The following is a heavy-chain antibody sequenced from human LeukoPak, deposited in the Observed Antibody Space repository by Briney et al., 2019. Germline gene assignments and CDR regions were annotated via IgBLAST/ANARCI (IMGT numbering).Heavy chain of an antibody. J-gene: IGHJ4*02. Sequence: SETLFLTCTVSSGSISSSGSHWGWIRQPPGKGLEWIASISYSGSTYYNPSLRSRVTISVDTSKNQFSLNLNFVTAADTAVYYSIGYTSTHFAIDYWGQGTLVTVSS. D-gene: IGHD6-13*01. CDR1: SGSISSSGSH. CDR2: ISYSGST. V-gene: IGHV4-39*01. CDR3: IGYTSTHFAIDY.